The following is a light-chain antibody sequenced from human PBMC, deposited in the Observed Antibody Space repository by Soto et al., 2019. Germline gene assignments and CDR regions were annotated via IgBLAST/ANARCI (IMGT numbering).Light chain of an antibody. CDR1: RNIYSY. J-gene: IGKJ2*01. V-gene: IGKV1-39*01. Sequence: DIQMTQSPSSLSASVGDEVTIACRTSRNIYSYLNWYQHKPGRAPMLLIYAVSNLQRGVPSRFSGSGSGTDFTLTISGLQPEDLGTYYCQQSYNTPYTFGQGTKLQIK. CDR3: QQSYNTPYT. CDR2: AVS.